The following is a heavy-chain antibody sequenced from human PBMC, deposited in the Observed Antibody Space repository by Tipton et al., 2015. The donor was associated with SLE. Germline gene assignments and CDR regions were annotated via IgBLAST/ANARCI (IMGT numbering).Heavy chain of an antibody. J-gene: IGHJ4*02. D-gene: IGHD5-18*01. CDR3: AKAGRRVDTAMVDFDY. Sequence: SLRLSCAASGFTFSDYYMSWIRQAPGKGLEWVSYISSSGSTIYYADSVKGRFTISRDNAKNSLYLQMNSLRTEDTALYYCAKAGRRVDTAMVDFDYWGQGTLVTVSS. V-gene: IGHV3-11*01. CDR2: ISSSGSTI. CDR1: GFTFSDYY.